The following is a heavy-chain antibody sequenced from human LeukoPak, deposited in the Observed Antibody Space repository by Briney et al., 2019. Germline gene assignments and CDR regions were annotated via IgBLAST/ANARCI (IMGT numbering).Heavy chain of an antibody. CDR3: ARASGIAAPDTGGAFDI. CDR1: GSTFSSYA. Sequence: GASVKVSCKASGSTFSSYAISWVRQAPGQGLEWMGGIIPIFGTANYAQKFQGRVTITTDESTSTAYMELSSLRSEDTAVYYCARASGIAAPDTGGAFDIWGQGTMVTVSS. V-gene: IGHV1-69*05. J-gene: IGHJ3*02. CDR2: IIPIFGTA. D-gene: IGHD6-6*01.